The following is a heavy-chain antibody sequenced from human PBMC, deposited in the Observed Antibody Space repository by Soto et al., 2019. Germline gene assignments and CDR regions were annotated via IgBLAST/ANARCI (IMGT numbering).Heavy chain of an antibody. V-gene: IGHV3-23*01. D-gene: IGHD4-17*01. Sequence: EVNLLESGGGVVQPGESLRISCVGSGFTFKNYAMTWVRQAPGKGLEWVSGTTGSGANKHYADSVRGRFTISRDNSKKTLYLEIKSLRVEDTAVYDCAKDGDFGEDGPAEYFEHWGQGTLVTVSS. CDR3: AKDGDFGEDGPAEYFEH. J-gene: IGHJ1*01. CDR1: GFTFKNYA. CDR2: TTGSGANK.